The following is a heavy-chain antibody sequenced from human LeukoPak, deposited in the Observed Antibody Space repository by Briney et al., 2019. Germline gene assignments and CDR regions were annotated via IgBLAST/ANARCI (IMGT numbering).Heavy chain of an antibody. CDR3: ARDHRYYDSSGYYYKSHYYYYYMDV. V-gene: IGHV1-18*01. D-gene: IGHD3-22*01. J-gene: IGHJ6*03. CDR1: GYTFTSYG. CDR2: ISAYNGNT. Sequence: ASVKVSCKASGYTFTSYGISWVRQAPGQGLEWMGWISAYNGNTNYAQKLQGRVTMTTDTFTSTAYMELRSLRSDDTAVYYCARDHRYYDSSGYYYKSHYYYYYMDVWGKGTTVTVS.